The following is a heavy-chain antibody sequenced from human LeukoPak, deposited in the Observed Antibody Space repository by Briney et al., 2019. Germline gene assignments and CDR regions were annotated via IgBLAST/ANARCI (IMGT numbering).Heavy chain of an antibody. Sequence: GGSLRLSCAASGFKFTSYAMSWVRQAPGKGLEWVSAISGSGGSTYYADSVKGRFTISRDNSKNTLYLQMNSLRAEDTAVYYCAKDKGRDGYNIRFDYWGQGTLVTASS. J-gene: IGHJ4*02. D-gene: IGHD5-24*01. CDR3: AKDKGRDGYNIRFDY. CDR1: GFKFTSYA. V-gene: IGHV3-23*01. CDR2: ISGSGGST.